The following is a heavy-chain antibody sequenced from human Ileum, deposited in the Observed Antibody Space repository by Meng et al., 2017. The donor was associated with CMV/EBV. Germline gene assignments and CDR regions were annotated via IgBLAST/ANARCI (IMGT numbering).Heavy chain of an antibody. J-gene: IGHJ4*02. CDR2: VDYNGGT. D-gene: IGHD4-17*01. V-gene: IGHV4-39*07. CDR3: ARATNLVATGYYFDF. Sequence: SETLSLTCTVSGVSISSRSYYWGWIRQPPGKGLEWSGSVDYNGGTYYNPSLKSRVTISVDTSKNQFSLRLSSVTAADTAVYYCARATNLVATGYYFDFWGQGTLVTVSS. CDR1: GVSISSRSYY.